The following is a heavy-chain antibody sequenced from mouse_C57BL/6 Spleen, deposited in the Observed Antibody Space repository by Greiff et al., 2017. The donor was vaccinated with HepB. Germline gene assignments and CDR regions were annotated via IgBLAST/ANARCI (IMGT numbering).Heavy chain of an antibody. CDR2: ISDGGSYT. CDR3: ARATVESTWFAY. CDR1: GFTFSSYA. V-gene: IGHV5-4*01. Sequence: EVQLVESGGGLVKPGGSLKLSCAASGFTFSSYAMSWVRQTPEKRLEWVATISDGGSYTYYPDNVKGRFTISRDNAKNNLYLQMSHLKSEDTAMYYCARATVESTWFAYWGQGTLVTVSA. J-gene: IGHJ3*01. D-gene: IGHD1-1*01.